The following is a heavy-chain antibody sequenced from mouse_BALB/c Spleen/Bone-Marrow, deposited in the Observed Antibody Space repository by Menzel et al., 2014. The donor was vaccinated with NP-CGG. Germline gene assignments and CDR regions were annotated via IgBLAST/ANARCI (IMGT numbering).Heavy chain of an antibody. CDR3: ARLNYYGNLFV. CDR1: GFDFSRYW. CDR2: INPESSTI. V-gene: IGHV4-1*02. J-gene: IGHJ1*01. Sequence: LMESGGSLKLSCAASGFDFSRYWMSWVRQAPGKGLEWIGEINPESSTINYTPSLKEKFIISRDNATNTLYLQMSKVRSEDTSFFCGARLNYYGNLFVWGAGTTVTVSS. D-gene: IGHD1-1*01.